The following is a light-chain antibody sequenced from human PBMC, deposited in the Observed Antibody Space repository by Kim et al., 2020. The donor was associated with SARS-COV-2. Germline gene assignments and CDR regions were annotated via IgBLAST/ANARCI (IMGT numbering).Light chain of an antibody. V-gene: IGKV3-20*01. Sequence: PGDGPALSCRASQRISSRYLAWYQQRPGQAPRLLMSGASNRATGIPDRFSGSGSGTDFTLTISSLEPEDFAVYYCQQYDNTLSLTFGGGTKVDIK. CDR1: QRISSRY. CDR3: QQYDNTLSLT. J-gene: IGKJ4*01. CDR2: GAS.